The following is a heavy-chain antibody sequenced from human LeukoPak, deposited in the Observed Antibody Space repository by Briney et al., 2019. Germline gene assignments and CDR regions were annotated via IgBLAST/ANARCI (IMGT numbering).Heavy chain of an antibody. J-gene: IGHJ5*02. CDR3: ARGADGVSSNSRGWFDP. D-gene: IGHD2-15*01. Sequence: PGGSLRLSCVASGFTFGRHWMSWVRQAPGKGLEWVSYISSSGSTIYYADSVKGRFTISRDNAKNSLHLQVNSLRAEDTAVYSCARGADGVSSNSRGWFDPWGQGTLVTVSS. CDR2: ISSSGSTI. CDR1: GFTFGRHW. V-gene: IGHV3-48*04.